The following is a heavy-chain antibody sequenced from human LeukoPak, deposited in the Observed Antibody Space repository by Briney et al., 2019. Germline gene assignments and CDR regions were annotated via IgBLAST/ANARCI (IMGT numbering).Heavy chain of an antibody. Sequence: PGGSLRLSCAASEFTFSIYAMSCVRQAPGKGLEWVSGISGSSGSTYYANSVKGRFTISRDNSKNTLYLQMDSLTTEDTAVYYCARDDGASSLLDFWGQGTLVTASS. V-gene: IGHV3-23*01. CDR1: EFTFSIYA. D-gene: IGHD3-16*02. J-gene: IGHJ4*02. CDR2: ISGSSGST. CDR3: ARDDGASSLLDF.